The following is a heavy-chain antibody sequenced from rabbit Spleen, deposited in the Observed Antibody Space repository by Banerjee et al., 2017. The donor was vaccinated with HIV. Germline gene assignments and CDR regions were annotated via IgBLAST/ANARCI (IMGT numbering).Heavy chain of an antibody. D-gene: IGHD6-1*01. CDR2: IYTGSSGST. V-gene: IGHV1S45*01. CDR1: GFSFSGGYK. J-gene: IGHJ4*01. CDR3: ARSTSAAYDL. Sequence: QEQLVESGGGLVQPGASLTLTCTASGFSFSGGYKKCWVRQAPGKGLEWIACIYTGSSGSTAYASWAKGRFTISTASATTVTLQMTSLTAADTATYFCARSTSAAYDLWGPGTLVTVS.